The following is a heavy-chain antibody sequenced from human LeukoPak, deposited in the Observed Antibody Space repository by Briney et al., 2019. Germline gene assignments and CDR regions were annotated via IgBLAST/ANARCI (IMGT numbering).Heavy chain of an antibody. CDR2: IIPIFGTA. CDR3: ARADYSGYDS. V-gene: IGHV1-69*05. Sequence: ASVKVSCKASGGTSSSYAISWVRQAPGQGLEWMGGIIPIFGTANYAQKFQGRVTITTDESTSTAYMELSSLRSEDTAVYYCARADYSGYDSWGQGTLVTVSS. D-gene: IGHD5-12*01. CDR1: GGTSSSYA. J-gene: IGHJ4*02.